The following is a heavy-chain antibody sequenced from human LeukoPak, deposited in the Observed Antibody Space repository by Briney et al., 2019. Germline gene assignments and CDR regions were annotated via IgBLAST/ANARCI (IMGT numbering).Heavy chain of an antibody. CDR3: ARVGVVPGYSSLTGRNYFDY. D-gene: IGHD6-13*01. CDR1: GYTFTGYY. CDR2: INPNSGGT. V-gene: IGHV1-2*02. Sequence: ASVKVSCKASGYTFTGYYMHWVRQAPGQGPEWMGWINPNSGGTNYAQKFQGRVTMTRDTSISTAYMELSRLRSDDTAVYYCARVGVVPGYSSLTGRNYFDYWGQGTLVTVSS. J-gene: IGHJ4*02.